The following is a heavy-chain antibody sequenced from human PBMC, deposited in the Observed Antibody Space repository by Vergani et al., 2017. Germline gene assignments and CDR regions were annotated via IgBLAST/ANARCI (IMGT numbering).Heavy chain of an antibody. Sequence: EVQLLESGGSLKQPGGSVRLSCAASGFTFSTYAMHWVRQAPGKGLEWVSALTGGGGSTYYADSFKGRFIISRDNSRATLYLQMNSLRPEDTATYDCVKDAGSYENFFDSWGQGTLVTVSS. V-gene: IGHV3-23*01. CDR3: VKDAGSYENFFDS. CDR2: LTGGGGST. J-gene: IGHJ4*02. D-gene: IGHD1-26*01. CDR1: GFTFSTYA.